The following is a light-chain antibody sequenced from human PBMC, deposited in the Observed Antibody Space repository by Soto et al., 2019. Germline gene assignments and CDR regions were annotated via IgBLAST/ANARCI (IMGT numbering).Light chain of an antibody. Sequence: EMVLTQSPGTLSLSPGERVTLSCRASQSVSSTYLAWYQQKPGQAPRLLIYGTSSRATGIPDRFSGSGSGTDFTLTISRLEPEDFAVYYCQQYDGSSPSWTFGQGTKVEIK. CDR2: GTS. CDR1: QSVSSTY. CDR3: QQYDGSSPSWT. J-gene: IGKJ1*01. V-gene: IGKV3-20*01.